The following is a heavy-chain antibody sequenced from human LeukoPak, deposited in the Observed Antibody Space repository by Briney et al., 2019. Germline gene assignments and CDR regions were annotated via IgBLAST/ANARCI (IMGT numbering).Heavy chain of an antibody. V-gene: IGHV3-7*03. Sequence: GGSLRLSCAASGFTFSSYWMSWVRQAPGKGLEWVANIKQDGSEKYYVDSVKGRFTISRDNAKNSLYLQMNSLRAEDTAVDYWGKTWYSSGWYGAFDIWGQGTMVTVSS. CDR2: IKQDGSEK. D-gene: IGHD6-19*01. J-gene: IGHJ3*02. CDR3: GKTWYSSGWYGAFDI. CDR1: GFTFSSYW.